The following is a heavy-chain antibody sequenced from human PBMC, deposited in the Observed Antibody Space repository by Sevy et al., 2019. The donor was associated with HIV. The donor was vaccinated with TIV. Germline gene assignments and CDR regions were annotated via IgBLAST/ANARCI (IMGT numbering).Heavy chain of an antibody. CDR2: ITPIFGTV. CDR3: ARDPRRSDDRGWFDP. J-gene: IGHJ5*02. V-gene: IGHV1-69*13. D-gene: IGHD3-10*01. CDR1: GGTFTNYG. Sequence: GPSVKVSCKASGGTFTNYGFTWVRQAPGQGLEWMGGITPIFGTVNYAQKFQGRVTMTADESTSTVYMELSSLTSEDTAVYYCARDPRRSDDRGWFDPWGQGTLVTVSS.